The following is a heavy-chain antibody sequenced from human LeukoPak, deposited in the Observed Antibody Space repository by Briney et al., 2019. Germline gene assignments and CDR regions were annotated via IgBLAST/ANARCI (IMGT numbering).Heavy chain of an antibody. CDR3: AIYPTHIRYIVATM. Sequence: GGSLRLSCAASGFTFSDYYMSGIRQAPGKGLECVSYISSSGSTIYYADSVKGRFTISRDNAKNSLYLQMNSLRAEDTAVYYCAIYPTHIRYIVATMWGQGTLVTVSS. CDR2: ISSSGSTI. J-gene: IGHJ4*02. CDR1: GFTFSDYY. D-gene: IGHD5-12*01. V-gene: IGHV3-11*01.